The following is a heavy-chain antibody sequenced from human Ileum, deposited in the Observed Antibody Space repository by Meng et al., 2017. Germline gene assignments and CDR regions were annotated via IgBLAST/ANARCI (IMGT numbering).Heavy chain of an antibody. CDR3: AREFYVDTAMVIDS. CDR2: IYYDGSS. D-gene: IGHD5-18*01. Sequence: QVQLQDSGPGLVKPSQTLSLTCSVSNGSLTNVNNYWNWIRQAPGQALEHIGYIYYDGSSYATPSLKSRVTMSRDTSTNQFSLRLDSVTAADTAVYYCAREFYVDTAMVIDSWGPGALVTVSS. V-gene: IGHV4-30-4*01. CDR1: NGSLTNVNNY. J-gene: IGHJ4*02.